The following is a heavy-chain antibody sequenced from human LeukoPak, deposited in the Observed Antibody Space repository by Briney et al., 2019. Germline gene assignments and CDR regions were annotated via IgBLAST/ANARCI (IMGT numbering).Heavy chain of an antibody. CDR1: GFTFSSYS. V-gene: IGHV3-48*01. CDR3: ASPYGSGSYYSDYYYGMDV. J-gene: IGHJ6*02. D-gene: IGHD3-10*01. Sequence: GGSLRLSCAASGFTFSSYSMNWVRQAPGKGLEWVSYISSSSSTIYYADSVKGRFTISRDNAKNSLYLQMNGLRAEDTAVYYCASPYGSGSYYSDYYYGMDVWGQGTTVTVSS. CDR2: ISSSSSTI.